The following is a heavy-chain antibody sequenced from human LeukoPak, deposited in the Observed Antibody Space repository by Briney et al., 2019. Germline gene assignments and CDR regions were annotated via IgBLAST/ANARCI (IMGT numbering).Heavy chain of an antibody. D-gene: IGHD6-13*01. J-gene: IGHJ4*02. CDR1: GFTFSSYE. Sequence: PGGSLRLSCAASGFTFSSYELNWVRQTPGKGLEWVSYISSGGGTIYYADSVKGRFTISRDKAKNSLYLQTNSLRVEDTAVYYCARDLYSSSWFGFDYWGQGTLVTVSS. CDR3: ARDLYSSSWFGFDY. CDR2: ISSGGGTI. V-gene: IGHV3-48*03.